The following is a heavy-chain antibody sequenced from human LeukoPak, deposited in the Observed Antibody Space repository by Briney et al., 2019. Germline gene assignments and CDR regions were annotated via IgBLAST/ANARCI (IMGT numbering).Heavy chain of an antibody. CDR3: ARGYYDSSGYYSIDY. CDR2: INPNSGGT. Sequence: ASVKVSCKASGYTFTSYYMHWVRQAPGQGLEWMGRINPNSGGTNYAQKFQGRVTMTRDTSISTAYMELSRLRSDDTAMYYCARGYYDSSGYYSIDYWGQGTLVTVSS. CDR1: GYTFTSYY. J-gene: IGHJ4*02. D-gene: IGHD3-22*01. V-gene: IGHV1-2*06.